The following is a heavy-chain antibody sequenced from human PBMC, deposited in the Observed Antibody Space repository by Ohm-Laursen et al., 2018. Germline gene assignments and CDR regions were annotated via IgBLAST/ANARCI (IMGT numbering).Heavy chain of an antibody. CDR1: GGSISSSSYY. D-gene: IGHD3-3*01. J-gene: IGHJ1*01. CDR3: VRHPQNPTMGD. CDR2: IYYSGST. Sequence: SDTLSLTCIVSGGSISSSSYYWAWIRQPPGKGLEWIGSIYYSGSTYYHPSMKSRVTISADTSKNQFSLKLSSVTAADTAVYYCVRHPQNPTMGDWGQGTLVTVSS. V-gene: IGHV4-39*01.